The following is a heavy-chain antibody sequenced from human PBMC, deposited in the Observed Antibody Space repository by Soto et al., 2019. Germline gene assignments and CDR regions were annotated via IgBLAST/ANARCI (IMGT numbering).Heavy chain of an antibody. D-gene: IGHD2-2*01. CDR1: GFTFSSYA. V-gene: IGHV3-23*01. CDR3: AKGSASSRPYFFDY. CDR2: ITDSGGNK. J-gene: IGHJ4*02. Sequence: EVQLLESGGGLIQPGGSLRLSCAASGFTFSSYAMSWVRQAPGEGLEWVSAITDSGGNKYHADSVKGRFTISKDNTKNTLYLQMNSLRAEDTAVYYCAKGSASSRPYFFDYWGQGTLVTVSS.